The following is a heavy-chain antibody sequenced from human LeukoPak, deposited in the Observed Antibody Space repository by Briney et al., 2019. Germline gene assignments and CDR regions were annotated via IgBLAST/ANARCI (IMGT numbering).Heavy chain of an antibody. CDR2: IGGGGGT. CDR1: GFTFSSYG. Sequence: GGSLRLSCAASGFTFSSYGMHWVRQAPEKGLEWVSGIGGGGGTYYADSVKGRFSISRDNAKNSLYLQMNSLRAEDTALYYCAKDIGSAGFGEYGVDYWGQGTLVTVSS. V-gene: IGHV3-23*01. D-gene: IGHD3-10*01. J-gene: IGHJ4*02. CDR3: AKDIGSAGFGEYGVDY.